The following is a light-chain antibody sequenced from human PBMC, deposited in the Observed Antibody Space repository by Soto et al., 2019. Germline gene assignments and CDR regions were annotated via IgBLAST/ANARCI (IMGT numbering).Light chain of an antibody. J-gene: IGKJ4*01. V-gene: IGKV1-5*03. CDR2: KAS. Sequence: DIQMTQSPSSLSSSVVDRFTITCGASQSISIWLAWYQQKPGRAPKFLIYKASDLENGVPSRFSGSGSGTEFALTISSLQPDDFATYYCQQYDSYPLTFGGGTKVDIK. CDR1: QSISIW. CDR3: QQYDSYPLT.